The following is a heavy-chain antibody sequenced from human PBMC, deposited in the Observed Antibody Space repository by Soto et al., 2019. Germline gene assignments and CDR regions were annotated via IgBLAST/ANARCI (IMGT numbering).Heavy chain of an antibody. D-gene: IGHD3-10*01. CDR2: INPSGGST. CDR1: GYTFTSYY. Sequence: ASVKVSCKASGYTFTSYYMHWVRQAPGQGLEWMGIINPSGGSTSYAQKFQGRVTMTRDTSTSTVYMELSSLRSEDTAVYYCARDLHSLWFGELLYSNYYYYYMDVWGKGTTVTVSS. V-gene: IGHV1-46*03. CDR3: ARDLHSLWFGELLYSNYYYYYMDV. J-gene: IGHJ6*03.